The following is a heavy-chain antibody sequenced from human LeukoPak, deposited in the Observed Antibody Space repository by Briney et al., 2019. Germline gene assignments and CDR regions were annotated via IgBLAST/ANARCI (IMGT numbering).Heavy chain of an antibody. CDR3: AKDHQVQLVHYFDY. J-gene: IGHJ4*02. CDR1: GFTFSSYV. Sequence: GGSLRLSCAASGFTFSSYVMHWVRQAPGKGLEWVALTSSDERDKYYVDAVKGRFTISRDNSKNTLYLQMNSLRAEDTAVYYCAKDHQVQLVHYFDYWGQGTLVTVSS. CDR2: TSSDERDK. D-gene: IGHD6-13*01. V-gene: IGHV3-30*18.